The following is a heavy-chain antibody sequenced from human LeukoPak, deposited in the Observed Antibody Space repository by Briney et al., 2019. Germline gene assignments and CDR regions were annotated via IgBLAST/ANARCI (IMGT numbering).Heavy chain of an antibody. Sequence: GGSLRLSCAASGFTFSGTAMHLVRQASGKGLEWVGRIRSKANSYATAYAASVKGRFTISRDDSKNTAYLQLNSLKTEDTAVYYCTTPGRAYSYVPYYYMDVWGKGTTVTVSS. D-gene: IGHD5-18*01. CDR1: GFTFSGTA. CDR3: TTPGRAYSYVPYYYMDV. V-gene: IGHV3-73*01. J-gene: IGHJ6*03. CDR2: IRSKANSYAT.